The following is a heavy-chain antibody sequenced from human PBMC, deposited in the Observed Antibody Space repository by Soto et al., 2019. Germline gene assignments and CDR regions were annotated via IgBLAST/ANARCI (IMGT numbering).Heavy chain of an antibody. CDR1: GGTFSRYS. D-gene: IGHD2-2*01. CDR2: IIPIFGIA. Sequence: QVQLVQSGAEVKKPGSSVKVSCKASGGTFSRYSITWVRQAPGHGLEWIGRIIPIFGIASYAQKFQGRVTITADESTGPAYMALSSLRSDDTAVYSCAREDRDRETGLVPAAIDGMDVWGPGTTVTVSS. V-gene: IGHV1-69*08. J-gene: IGHJ6*02. CDR3: AREDRDRETGLVPAAIDGMDV.